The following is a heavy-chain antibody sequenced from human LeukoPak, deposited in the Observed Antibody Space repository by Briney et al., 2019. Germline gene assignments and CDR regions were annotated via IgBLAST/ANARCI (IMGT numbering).Heavy chain of an antibody. CDR3: ARAKTTLVTMVRGAKLDAFDI. D-gene: IGHD3-10*01. J-gene: IGHJ3*02. CDR2: IYYSGST. Sequence: SETLSLTCTVSGGSISSSSYYWGWIRQPPGKGLEWIGSIYYSGSTYYNPSLKSRVTISVDTSKDQFSLKLSSVTAADTAVYYCARAKTTLVTMVRGAKLDAFDIWGQGTMVTVSS. V-gene: IGHV4-39*07. CDR1: GGSISSSSYY.